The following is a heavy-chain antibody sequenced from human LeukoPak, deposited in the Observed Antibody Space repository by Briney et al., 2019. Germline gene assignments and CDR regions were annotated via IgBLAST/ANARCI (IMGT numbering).Heavy chain of an antibody. CDR1: GGSISSYY. CDR3: ARALVLYFDY. CDR2: IYYSGST. J-gene: IGHJ4*02. Sequence: SETLSLTCTVSGGSISSYYWSWIRLPPGKGLEWIGYIYYSGSTNYNPSLKSRVTISVDTSKHQFSLKLNSVTAADTAVYYCARALVLYFDYWGQGTLVTVSS. D-gene: IGHD2-2*02. V-gene: IGHV4-59*01.